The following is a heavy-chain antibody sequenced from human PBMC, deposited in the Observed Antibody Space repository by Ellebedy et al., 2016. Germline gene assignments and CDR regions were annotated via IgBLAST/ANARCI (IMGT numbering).Heavy chain of an antibody. CDR3: ARASGGYRD. D-gene: IGHD1-1*01. Sequence: ASVKVSCKASGYTFTSYALHWMRQAPGHSLEWMGWINAGDGDTKYSQNFQGRVTITRDTSASTVYMELTSLRFEDMAVYYCARASGGYRDWGQGTLVTVSS. J-gene: IGHJ4*02. V-gene: IGHV1-3*01. CDR2: INAGDGDT. CDR1: GYTFTSYA.